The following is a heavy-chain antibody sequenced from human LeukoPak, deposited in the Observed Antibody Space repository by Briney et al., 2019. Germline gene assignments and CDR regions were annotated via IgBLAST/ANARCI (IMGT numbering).Heavy chain of an antibody. V-gene: IGHV1-2*02. CDR1: GYTFTAYY. CDR3: ARVMIKTPEYYFDY. D-gene: IGHD3-22*01. Sequence: ASVKVSCKASGYTFTAYYVHWVRQAPGQGLEWMGWINSKSGGTNYAQKFQGRVAMTRDTSISTAYMELSRLTSDDTAVYFCARVMIKTPEYYFDYWGQGALVTVSS. CDR2: INSKSGGT. J-gene: IGHJ4*02.